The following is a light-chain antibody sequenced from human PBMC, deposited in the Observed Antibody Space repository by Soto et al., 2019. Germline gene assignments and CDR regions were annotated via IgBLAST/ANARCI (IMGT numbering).Light chain of an antibody. V-gene: IGLV2-14*01. Sequence: QSALTQPASVSGSPGQSITISCTGTSSDVGGYNYVSWYQQHPSNAPKLMIYDVSNRPSGVSNRFSGSKSGNTASLTISGLQAEDDADYYGSSYTSSSTGVFGTGTKLTVL. CDR2: DVS. CDR3: SSYTSSSTGV. J-gene: IGLJ1*01. CDR1: SSDVGGYNY.